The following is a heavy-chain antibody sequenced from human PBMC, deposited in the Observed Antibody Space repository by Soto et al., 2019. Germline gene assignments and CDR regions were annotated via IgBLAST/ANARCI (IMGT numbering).Heavy chain of an antibody. V-gene: IGHV5-10-1*01. CDR3: ARSTSAAVY. CDR2: IDPDDSYV. Sequence: GESLKISCKASGYSFTTYWISWVRQMPGKGLEWMWRIDPDDSYVQYSPSFQGHVTISADKSSSTAYLQWSSLKASDTAIYYCARSTSAAVYWGQGTPVTVSS. J-gene: IGHJ4*02. CDR1: GYSFTTYW. D-gene: IGHD6-25*01.